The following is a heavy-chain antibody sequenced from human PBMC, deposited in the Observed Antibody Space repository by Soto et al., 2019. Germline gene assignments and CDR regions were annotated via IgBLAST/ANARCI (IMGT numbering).Heavy chain of an antibody. CDR1: GGTFSSYT. D-gene: IGHD2-15*01. Sequence: SVKVSCKASGGTFSSYTISWVRQAPGQGLEWMGRIIPILGIANYAQKFQGRVTITADKSTSTAYMELSSLRSEDTAVYYCARDQWGSGGSDDWGQGTLVTVSS. V-gene: IGHV1-69*04. CDR2: IIPILGIA. CDR3: ARDQWGSGGSDD. J-gene: IGHJ4*02.